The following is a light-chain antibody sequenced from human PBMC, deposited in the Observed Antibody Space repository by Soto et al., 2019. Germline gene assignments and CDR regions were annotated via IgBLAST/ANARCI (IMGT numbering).Light chain of an antibody. Sequence: DIQMTQSPSSLSAFVGDRVTITCRASQDLNNHLAWFQQIPGRAPKSLIYHASTLQSGVSSRFSANGSGTDFALTISSLLPEDFATYYCQQYNSYPLTFGGGTKVEIK. CDR1: QDLNNH. CDR2: HAS. CDR3: QQYNSYPLT. J-gene: IGKJ4*01. V-gene: IGKV1-16*01.